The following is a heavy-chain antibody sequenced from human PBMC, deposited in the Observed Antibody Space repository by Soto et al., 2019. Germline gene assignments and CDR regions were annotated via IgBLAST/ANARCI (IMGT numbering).Heavy chain of an antibody. CDR1: GGSISSYY. Sequence: SETLSLTCTVSGGSISSYYWSWIRQPPGKGLEWIGYIYYSGSTNYNPSLKSRVTISVDTSKNQFSLKLSSVTAADTAVYYCARDLTPNYDREKGVYYYYMDVWGKGTTVTVSS. J-gene: IGHJ6*03. V-gene: IGHV4-59*01. CDR3: ARDLTPNYDREKGVYYYYMDV. CDR2: IYYSGST. D-gene: IGHD3-22*01.